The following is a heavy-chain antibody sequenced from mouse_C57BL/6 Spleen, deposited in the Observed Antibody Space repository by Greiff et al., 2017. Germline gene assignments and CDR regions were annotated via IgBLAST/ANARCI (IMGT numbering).Heavy chain of an antibody. J-gene: IGHJ2*01. CDR2: ISSGSSTI. CDR1: GFTFSDYG. Sequence: EVLLVESGAGLVKPGGSLKLSCAASGFTFSDYGMHWVRQAPEQGLEWVAYISSGSSTIYYADTVKGRFTISRANAKNTLFLHMTSLRSGDTAVYYCAGPYYGNLYFDYWGQGTTLTVSS. D-gene: IGHD1-1*01. CDR3: AGPYYGNLYFDY. V-gene: IGHV5-17*01.